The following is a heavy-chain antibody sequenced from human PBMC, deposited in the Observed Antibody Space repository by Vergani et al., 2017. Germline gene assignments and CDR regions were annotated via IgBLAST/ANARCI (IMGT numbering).Heavy chain of an antibody. V-gene: IGHV3-21*01. CDR3: ARALRSSSPKGDDY. CDR1: GFPFSSYS. D-gene: IGHD6-13*01. CDR2: ISSSSSYI. J-gene: IGHJ4*02. Sequence: EVQLVESGGGLVKPGGSLRLSCAASGFPFSSYSMNWVRQAPGKGLEWVSSISSSSSYIYYADSVKGRFTITRDNAKNSLYLQMNSLRAEDTAVYYCARALRSSSPKGDDYWGQGTLVTVSS.